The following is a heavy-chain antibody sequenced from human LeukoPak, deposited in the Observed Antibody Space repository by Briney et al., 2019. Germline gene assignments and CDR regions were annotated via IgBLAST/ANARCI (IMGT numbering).Heavy chain of an antibody. CDR2: IYTSGST. Sequence: PSETLSLTCTVSGGSISSYYWSWIRQPPGKGLEWIGYIYTSGSTNYNPSLKSRVTISVDTSKIQFSLKLSSVTAADTAVYYCARRVITFGGVIVPWAFDIWGQGTMVTVSS. CDR1: GGSISSYY. CDR3: ARRVITFGGVIVPWAFDI. D-gene: IGHD3-16*02. V-gene: IGHV4-4*09. J-gene: IGHJ3*02.